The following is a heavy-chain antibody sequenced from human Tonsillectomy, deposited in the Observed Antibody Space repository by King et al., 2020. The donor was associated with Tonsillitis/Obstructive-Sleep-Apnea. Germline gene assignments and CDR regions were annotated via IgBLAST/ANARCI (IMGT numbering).Heavy chain of an antibody. V-gene: IGHV2-70*11. CDR3: ARTPYSGSQYYFDY. Sequence: TLKESGPALVKPTQTLTLTCTFSGFSLSTSGMCVSWIRQPPGKALEWLARIDWDDDKYYSTSLKTRLTISKDTSKNQVVLTMTNMDPVDTATYYCARTPYSGSQYYFDYWGQGTLVTVSS. J-gene: IGHJ4*02. D-gene: IGHD1-26*01. CDR1: GFSLSTSGMC. CDR2: IDWDDDK.